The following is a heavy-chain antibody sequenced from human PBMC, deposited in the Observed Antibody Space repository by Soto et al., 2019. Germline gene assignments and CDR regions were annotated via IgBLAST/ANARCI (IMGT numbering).Heavy chain of an antibody. D-gene: IGHD5-12*01. V-gene: IGHV3-30-3*01. J-gene: IGHJ4*02. CDR2: ISYDGSNK. CDR3: ARDYDGYDFDYFDY. CDR1: GFTFSSYA. Sequence: GGSLRLSCAASGFTFSSYAMHWVRQAPGKGLEWVAVISYDGSNKYYADSVKGRFTISRDNSKNTLYLQMNSLRAEDTAVYYCARDYDGYDFDYFDYWGQGTLVTVSS.